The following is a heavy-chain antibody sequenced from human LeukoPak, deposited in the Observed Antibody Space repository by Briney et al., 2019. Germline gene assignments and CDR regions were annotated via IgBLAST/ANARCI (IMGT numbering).Heavy chain of an antibody. CDR1: GYTSTSYG. V-gene: IGHV1-18*01. D-gene: IGHD5-18*01. CDR3: AREYSYGSSFDY. J-gene: IGHJ4*02. Sequence: ASVKVSCKASGYTSTSYGISWVRQAPGQGLEWMGWISAYNGNTNYAQKLQGRVTMTTDTSTSTAYMELRSLRSDDTAVYYCAREYSYGSSFDYWGQGTLVTVSS. CDR2: ISAYNGNT.